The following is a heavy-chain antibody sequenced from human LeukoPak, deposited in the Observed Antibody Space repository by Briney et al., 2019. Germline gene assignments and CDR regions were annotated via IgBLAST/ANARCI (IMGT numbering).Heavy chain of an antibody. J-gene: IGHJ4*02. CDR3: ASTISPAN. CDR2: IYHSGST. Sequence: SETLSLTCTVSGYSISSGYYWGWIRQPPGKGLEWIGSIYHSGSTYYNPSLKSRVTISVDTSKNQFSLKLSSVTAADTAVYYCASTISPANWGQGTLVTVSS. V-gene: IGHV4-38-2*02. CDR1: GYSISSGYY. D-gene: IGHD2-2*01.